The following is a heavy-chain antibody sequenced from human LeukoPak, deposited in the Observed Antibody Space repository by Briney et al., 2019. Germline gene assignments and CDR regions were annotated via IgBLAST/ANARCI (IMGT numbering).Heavy chain of an antibody. CDR3: AELGITMVGGV. J-gene: IGHJ6*04. D-gene: IGHD3-10*02. CDR1: GFTFTTYW. Sequence: GGSLRLSCAASGFTFTTYWMSWVRQAPGKGLEWVANIKQDGTEKYYVDSVKGRFTISRDNAKNSLYLQMNSLRAEDTAVYYCAELGITMVGGVWGKGTTVTVSS. V-gene: IGHV3-7*01. CDR2: IKQDGTEK.